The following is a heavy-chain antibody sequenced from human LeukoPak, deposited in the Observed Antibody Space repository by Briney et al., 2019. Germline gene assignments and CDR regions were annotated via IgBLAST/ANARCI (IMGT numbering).Heavy chain of an antibody. CDR3: GRDNTGSVDD. V-gene: IGHV3-74*01. CDR2: MNTDGSTT. D-gene: IGHD3-10*01. J-gene: IGHJ4*02. CDR1: GFTFSSYW. Sequence: PGGSLRLSCAASGFTFSSYWMIWVRQAPGKGLVYVSHMNTDGSTTNYVDSVKGRFTISRDNAKNTLYLQMDSLRAEDTAVYYCGRDNTGSVDDWGQGTLVTVSS.